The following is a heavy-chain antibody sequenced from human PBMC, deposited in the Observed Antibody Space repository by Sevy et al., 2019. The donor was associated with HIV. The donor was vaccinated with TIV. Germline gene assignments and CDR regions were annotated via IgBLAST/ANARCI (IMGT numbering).Heavy chain of an antibody. CDR2: ISHDTTVK. D-gene: IGHD3-9*01. J-gene: IGHJ4*02. Sequence: GGSLRLSCAASGFTFSDYVMHWVRQAPGKGLEWLARISHDTTVKNYADSLKGRFTISRDNSKNTLYLQMNSLRHEDTAVYHCARDADWSLNYWGQGTLVTVSS. CDR1: GFTFSDYV. V-gene: IGHV3-30*04. CDR3: ARDADWSLNY.